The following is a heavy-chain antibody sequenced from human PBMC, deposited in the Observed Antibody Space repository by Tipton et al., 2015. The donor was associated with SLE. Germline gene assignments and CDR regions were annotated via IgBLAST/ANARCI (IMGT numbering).Heavy chain of an antibody. Sequence: TLSLTCTVSGGSISTYYWSWIRQPPGKGLEWIGYINYSGSTNYNPSLKSRVTISVDTSMNHFSLKLSSVTASETAVYYCAREVMNAFDIWGQGTMVTVSS. CDR1: GGSISTYY. V-gene: IGHV4-59*01. D-gene: IGHD2-21*01. CDR3: AREVMNAFDI. J-gene: IGHJ3*02. CDR2: INYSGST.